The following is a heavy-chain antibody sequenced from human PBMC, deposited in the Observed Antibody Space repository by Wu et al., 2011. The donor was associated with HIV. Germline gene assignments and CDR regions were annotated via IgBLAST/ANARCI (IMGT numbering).Heavy chain of an antibody. J-gene: IGHJ6*02. CDR1: GGSFSRNG. CDR2: IIPIHDTT. CDR3: ATTSPYYYYGMDV. Sequence: QIQLVQSGAEVKKPGSSVKVSCKASGGSFSRNGISWVRQAPGQGLEWMGRIIPIHDTTNSAQRFQGRVTITADKSTSTAYMELSSLRSEDTAVYYCATTSPYYYYGMDVWGQGTTVTVSS. V-gene: IGHV1-69*04.